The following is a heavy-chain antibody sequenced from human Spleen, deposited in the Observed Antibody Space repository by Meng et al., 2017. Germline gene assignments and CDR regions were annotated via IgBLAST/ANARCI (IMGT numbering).Heavy chain of an antibody. D-gene: IGHD6-19*01. Sequence: SGPTLVKPTQTLTLTCTFSGFSLSTSGVGVGWIRQPPGKALEWLALIYWDDDKRYSPSLRSRLTISKDASKNQVVLTMTNMDPVDTATYYCARRRRASGWYEYFFDSWGQGTLVTVSS. CDR3: ARRRRASGWYEYFFDS. CDR1: GFSLSTSGVG. V-gene: IGHV2-5*02. CDR2: IYWDDDK. J-gene: IGHJ4*02.